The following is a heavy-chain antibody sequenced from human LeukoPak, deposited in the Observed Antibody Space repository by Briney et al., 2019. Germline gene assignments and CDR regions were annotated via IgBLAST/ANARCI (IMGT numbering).Heavy chain of an antibody. CDR2: ISYDGSNK. CDR3: ANSGYGRVNYFDL. Sequence: GGSLRLSYAASGFTFSSYVMHWVRQAPGKGLEWVAVISYDGSNKYYADSVKGRFTISRDNSKNTLYLQMNSLRAEDTAVYYCANSGYGRVNYFDLWGRGTLVTVSS. CDR1: GFTFSSYV. V-gene: IGHV3-30-3*01. J-gene: IGHJ2*01. D-gene: IGHD5-12*01.